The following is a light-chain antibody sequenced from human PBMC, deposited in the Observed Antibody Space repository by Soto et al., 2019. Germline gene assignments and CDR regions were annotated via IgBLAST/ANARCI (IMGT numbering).Light chain of an antibody. CDR2: YDS. J-gene: IGLJ2*01. CDR1: SIGSKN. CDR3: QVWDSSRDHSVV. V-gene: IGLV3-21*04. Sequence: SYELTQPPSLSVAPGKTAKITCGGSSIGSKNVHWYQQRPGQAPVLVIYYDSDRPSGIPERFSGSNSGNTATLTISRVEAGDEANYYCQVWDSSRDHSVVFGGGTKLTVL.